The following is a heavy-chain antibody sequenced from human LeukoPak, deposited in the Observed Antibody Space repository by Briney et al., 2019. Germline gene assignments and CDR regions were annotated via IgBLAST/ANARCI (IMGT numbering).Heavy chain of an antibody. CDR1: GGSISSYY. V-gene: IGHV4-59*01. CDR2: IYYSGST. Sequence: SETLSLTCAVSGGSISSYYWSWIRQPPGKGLEWIGYIYYSGSTNYNPSLKSRVTISVDTSKNQFSLKLSSVTAADTAVYYCARDPSGYFNYWGQGTLATVSS. CDR3: ARDPSGYFNY. J-gene: IGHJ4*02. D-gene: IGHD3-22*01.